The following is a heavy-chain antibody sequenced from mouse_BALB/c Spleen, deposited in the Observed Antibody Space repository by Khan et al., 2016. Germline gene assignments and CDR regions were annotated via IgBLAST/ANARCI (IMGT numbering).Heavy chain of an antibody. D-gene: IGHD2-14*01. V-gene: IGHV1-80*01. CDR1: GYAFSGSW. CDR3: ARGTAFAY. Sequence: QVQLQQSGAELVRPGSSVKISCKASGYAFSGSWMNWVKQRPGQGLEWIGQIYPGDGATNYNGKFKGKATLTADKSSSTAYMQLSSLTSEDTAVYFCARGTAFAYWGQGTLVTVAA. J-gene: IGHJ3*01. CDR2: IYPGDGAT.